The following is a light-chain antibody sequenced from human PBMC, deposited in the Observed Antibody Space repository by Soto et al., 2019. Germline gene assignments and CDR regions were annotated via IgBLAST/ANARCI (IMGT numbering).Light chain of an antibody. V-gene: IGLV2-14*03. Sequence: QSVLTQPASVSGSPGQSITISCTGTSSDVGGYNYVSWYQQHPGKAPKLMIYYVSHRPSGVSNRFSGSKSGNTASLTISGLQAEDGADYYCSSYTSINSYVFGTGT. CDR2: YVS. J-gene: IGLJ1*01. CDR1: SSDVGGYNY. CDR3: SSYTSINSYV.